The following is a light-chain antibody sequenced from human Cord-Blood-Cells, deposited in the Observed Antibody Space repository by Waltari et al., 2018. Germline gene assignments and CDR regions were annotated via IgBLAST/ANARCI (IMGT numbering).Light chain of an antibody. V-gene: IGKV3-11*01. Sequence: EIVLTQSPATLSLSPGERAPLSCRASQSVSSYLAWYQQKPGQAPRLLIYDASNRATGIPARFSGSGSWTDFTLTISSLEPEDFAVYYCQQRSNWPPYTFGQGTKLEIK. J-gene: IGKJ2*01. CDR1: QSVSSY. CDR3: QQRSNWPPYT. CDR2: DAS.